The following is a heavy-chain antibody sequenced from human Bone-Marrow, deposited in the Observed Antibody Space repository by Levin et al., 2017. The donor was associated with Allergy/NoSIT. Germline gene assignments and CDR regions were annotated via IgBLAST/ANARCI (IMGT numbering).Heavy chain of an antibody. CDR3: ARVASSGYGAADC. Sequence: SETLSLTCAVSGDSISGNNWWSWVRQPPGKGLEWIGEIFHSDSPNYNPSLKARVTISLDRSKNQFSLRLTSVTAADTAVYYCARVASSGYGAADCWGQGTLVTVSS. CDR1: GDSISGNNW. J-gene: IGHJ4*02. D-gene: IGHD5-12*01. CDR2: IFHSDSP. V-gene: IGHV4-4*02.